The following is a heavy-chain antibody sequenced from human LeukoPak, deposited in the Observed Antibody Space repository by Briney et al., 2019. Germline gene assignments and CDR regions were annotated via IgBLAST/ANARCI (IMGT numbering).Heavy chain of an antibody. V-gene: IGHV3-48*01. D-gene: IGHD1-1*01. J-gene: IGHJ4*02. Sequence: GGSLRLSCTASGFPFIEFSMNWVSQAPGKVLEWISYIGIDSGNTKYADSVRGRFTISADKAKNSLHLQMNTLRVEDTAVYYCARDHNYAFDNWGQGTLVSVAS. CDR2: IGIDSGNT. CDR1: GFPFIEFS. CDR3: ARDHNYAFDN.